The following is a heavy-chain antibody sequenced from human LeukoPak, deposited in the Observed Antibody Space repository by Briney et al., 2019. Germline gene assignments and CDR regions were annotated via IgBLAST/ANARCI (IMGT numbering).Heavy chain of an antibody. CDR3: ASMTTVVTGVDY. D-gene: IGHD4-23*01. Sequence: ASVKVSCKVSGYTLTELSMHWVRQAPGKGLEWMGGFDPEDGETINAQKFQGRVTMTEDTSTDTAYMELSRLRSEDTAVYYCASMTTVVTGVDYWGQGTLVTVSS. V-gene: IGHV1-24*01. J-gene: IGHJ4*02. CDR1: GYTLTELS. CDR2: FDPEDGET.